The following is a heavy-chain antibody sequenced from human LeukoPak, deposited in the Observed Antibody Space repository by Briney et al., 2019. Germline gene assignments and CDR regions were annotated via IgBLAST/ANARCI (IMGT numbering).Heavy chain of an antibody. J-gene: IGHJ3*02. Sequence: GGSLRLSCAASGFTVSSNYMSWVRQAPGKGLEWVSVIYSGGSTYYADSVKGRFTISRDNSKNTLYLQMNSLRAEDTAVYYCARPATTPDDAFDIWGQGTMVTVSS. D-gene: IGHD4-17*01. CDR3: ARPATTPDDAFDI. CDR2: IYSGGST. CDR1: GFTVSSNY. V-gene: IGHV3-53*01.